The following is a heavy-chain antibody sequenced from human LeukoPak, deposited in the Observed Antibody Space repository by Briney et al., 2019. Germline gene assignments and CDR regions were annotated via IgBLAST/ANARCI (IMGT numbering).Heavy chain of an antibody. CDR1: GGSFSGYY. Sequence: PSETLSLTCAVYGGSFSGYYWSWIRQPPGKGLEWIGEINHSGSTNYNPSLKSRVTISVDASKNQFSLKLSSVTAADTAVYYCAADYGSGSFDIWGQGTMVTVSS. CDR3: AADYGSGSFDI. CDR2: INHSGST. D-gene: IGHD3-10*01. V-gene: IGHV4-34*01. J-gene: IGHJ3*02.